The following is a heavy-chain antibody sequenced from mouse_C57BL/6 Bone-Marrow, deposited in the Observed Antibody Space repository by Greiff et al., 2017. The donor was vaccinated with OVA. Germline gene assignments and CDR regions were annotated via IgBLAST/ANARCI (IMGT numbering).Heavy chain of an antibody. J-gene: IGHJ2*01. CDR3: ARQGDPSYFDY. CDR2: ISNGGGST. Sequence: EVKVVESGGGLVQPGGSLKLSCAASGFTFSDYYMYWVRQTPEKRLEWVAYISNGGGSTYYPDTVKGRFTISRDNAKNTLYLQMSRLKSEDTAMYYCARQGDPSYFDYWGQGTTLTVSS. V-gene: IGHV5-12*01. CDR1: GFTFSDYY.